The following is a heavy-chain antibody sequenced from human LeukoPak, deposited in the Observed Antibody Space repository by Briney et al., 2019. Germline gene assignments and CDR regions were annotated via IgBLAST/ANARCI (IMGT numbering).Heavy chain of an antibody. J-gene: IGHJ4*02. V-gene: IGHV1-8*02. CDR3: ARGLTARGSYGRY. Sequence: ASVKVSCKASGYTFTGYYMHWVRQAPGQGLEWMGWMNPNSGNTGYAQKFQGRVTMTRNTSISTAYMELSSLRSEDTAVYYCARGLTARGSYGRYWGQGTLVTVSS. CDR1: GYTFTGYY. D-gene: IGHD1-26*01. CDR2: MNPNSGNT.